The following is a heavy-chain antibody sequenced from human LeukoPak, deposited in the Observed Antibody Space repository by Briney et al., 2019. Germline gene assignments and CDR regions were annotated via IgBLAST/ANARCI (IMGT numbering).Heavy chain of an antibody. J-gene: IGHJ4*02. CDR1: GFTFSSYG. D-gene: IGHD3-10*01. Sequence: PGGSLRLSCAASGFTFSSYGMHWVRQAPGKGLEWVAVIWYDGSHKYYADSVKGRFTISRDNSKNTLHLQMNSLRAEDTAVYYCARNHYGSVDYWGQGTLVTVSS. CDR2: IWYDGSHK. V-gene: IGHV3-33*01. CDR3: ARNHYGSVDY.